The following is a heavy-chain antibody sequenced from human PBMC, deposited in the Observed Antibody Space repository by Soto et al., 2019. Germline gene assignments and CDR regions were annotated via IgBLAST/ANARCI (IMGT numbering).Heavy chain of an antibody. D-gene: IGHD3-22*01. CDR1: GFTVISNY. CDR3: VREKVTMIVGFYYFDY. Sequence: GGSLRLSCAASGFTVISNYMSWVRQAPGKGLEWVSVIYAGGSTHYADSVEGRFTISRDNSKNTLYLQMNSLRAEDTAVYYCVREKVTMIVGFYYFDYWGQGT. V-gene: IGHV3-66*01. J-gene: IGHJ4*02. CDR2: IYAGGST.